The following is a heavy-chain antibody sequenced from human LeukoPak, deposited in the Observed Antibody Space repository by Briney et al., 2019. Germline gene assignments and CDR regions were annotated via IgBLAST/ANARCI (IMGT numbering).Heavy chain of an antibody. V-gene: IGHV4-38-2*01. CDR3: ARRYSNYFFDY. CDR2: IYHSGST. D-gene: IGHD4-11*01. J-gene: IGHJ4*02. Sequence: SETLSLTCAVSGYSFTSGYFWACRRPPRGKLLEWIGNIYHSGSTYYNASLKSRVTISVDTSKNQFSLKLSSVTAADTAVYYCARRYSNYFFDYWGQGSLVTVSS. CDR1: GYSFTSGYF.